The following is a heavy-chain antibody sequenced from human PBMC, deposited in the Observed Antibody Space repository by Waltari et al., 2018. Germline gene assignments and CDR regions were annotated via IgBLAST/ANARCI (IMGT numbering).Heavy chain of an antibody. CDR1: GYTFTSYD. D-gene: IGHD2-15*01. V-gene: IGHV1-8*01. J-gene: IGHJ6*03. CDR2: MNPNSGNT. CDR3: ARGDWVLTYYYYYMDV. Sequence: QVQLVQSGAEVKKPGASVKVSCKASGYTFTSYDINWVRQATGQGLEWMGWMNPNSGNTGYAQKFQGRVTMTRNTSISTAYMELSSLRSEDTAVYYCARGDWVLTYYYYYMDVWGKGTTVTVSS.